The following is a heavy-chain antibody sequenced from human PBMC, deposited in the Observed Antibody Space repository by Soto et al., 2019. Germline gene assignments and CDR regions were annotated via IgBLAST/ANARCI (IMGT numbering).Heavy chain of an antibody. CDR1: GFTFSDYY. D-gene: IGHD6-19*01. CDR2: SSSSGSTI. Sequence: QVQLVESGGGLVKPGGSLRLSCAASGFTFSDYYMRWIRQAPGKGLEWVSYSSSSGSTIDYADSVKGRFTISRDNAKNSLYLQMNTLRAEDTAVYYCARDDNVIAVAGTGLGAFDIWGQGTMVTVSS. J-gene: IGHJ3*02. CDR3: ARDDNVIAVAGTGLGAFDI. V-gene: IGHV3-11*01.